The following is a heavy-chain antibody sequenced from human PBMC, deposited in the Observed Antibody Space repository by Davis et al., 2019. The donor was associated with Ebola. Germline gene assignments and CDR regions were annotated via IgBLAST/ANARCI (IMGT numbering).Heavy chain of an antibody. Sequence: PGGSLRLSCAASGFTFREYWLGWVRQAPGKGLEWLAHIRPDGFEKKYVDSLKGRITISRDNDKSSLYLQMTGLRAEDTAVYYCARFGVSNGVDVWGQGTMVTIS. CDR1: GFTFREYW. V-gene: IGHV3-7*03. J-gene: IGHJ6*02. CDR3: ARFGVSNGVDV. CDR2: IRPDGFEK. D-gene: IGHD3-3*01.